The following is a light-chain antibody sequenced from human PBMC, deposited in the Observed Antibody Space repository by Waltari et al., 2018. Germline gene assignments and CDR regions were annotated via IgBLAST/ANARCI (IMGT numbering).Light chain of an antibody. CDR2: EVS. V-gene: IGLV2-14*01. Sequence: QSALTQPASVSGSPGQSITISCTGTSSDVGGYNYASWYQQHPGKAPKPMIYEVSNRPSGVSNRFPGAKSGNTASLTISGLQSEDEADYYCSSYTSSSTLVFGGGTKLTVL. J-gene: IGLJ2*01. CDR3: SSYTSSSTLV. CDR1: SSDVGGYNY.